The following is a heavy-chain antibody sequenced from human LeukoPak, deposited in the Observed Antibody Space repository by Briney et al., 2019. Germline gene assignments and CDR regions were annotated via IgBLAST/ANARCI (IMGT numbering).Heavy chain of an antibody. Sequence: ASVKVSCKASGYTFTGYYMHWVRQAPGHGLEWMGWINPNSGGTNYAQKFQGRVTMTRDTSISTTYMELSRLRSDDTAVYYCARDEGDGVGATWLATPSHSYYYYMDVWGKGTTVTISS. CDR2: INPNSGGT. J-gene: IGHJ6*03. CDR1: GYTFTGYY. CDR3: ARDEGDGVGATWLATPSHSYYYYMDV. V-gene: IGHV1-2*02. D-gene: IGHD1-26*01.